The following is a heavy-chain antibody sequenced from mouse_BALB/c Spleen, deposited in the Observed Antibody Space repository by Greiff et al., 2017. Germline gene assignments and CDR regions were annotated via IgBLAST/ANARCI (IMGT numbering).Heavy chain of an antibody. J-gene: IGHJ4*01. Sequence: DVMLVESGGGLVQPGGSRKLSCAASGFTFSSFGMHWVRQAPEKGLEWVAYISSGSSTIYYADTVKGRFTISRDNPKNTLFLQMTSLRSEDTAMYYCAREQRGYYAMDYWGQGTSVTVSS. CDR2: ISSGSSTI. CDR1: GFTFSSFG. CDR3: AREQRGYYAMDY. V-gene: IGHV5-17*02. D-gene: IGHD6-1*01.